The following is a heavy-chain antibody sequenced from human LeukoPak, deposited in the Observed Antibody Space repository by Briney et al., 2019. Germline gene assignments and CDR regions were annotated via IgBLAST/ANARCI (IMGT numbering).Heavy chain of an antibody. CDR3: ARDHGTLNDAFDI. CDR1: GDSVSSNSAA. Sequence: SQTRSLTCAVSGDSVSSNSAAWHWIRQSPSRGLEWLGRTYHRSKWYNEYAVSLKSRITINPDTSKNQFSLQLNSVTPEDTAVYYCARDHGTLNDAFDIWGQGTMVTVSS. J-gene: IGHJ3*02. V-gene: IGHV6-1*01. CDR2: TYHRSKWYN. D-gene: IGHD2/OR15-2a*01.